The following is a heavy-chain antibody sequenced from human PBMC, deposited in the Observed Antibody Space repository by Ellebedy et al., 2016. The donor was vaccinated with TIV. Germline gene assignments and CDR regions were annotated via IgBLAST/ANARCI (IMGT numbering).Heavy chain of an antibody. CDR2: INPYSGDT. Sequence: AASVKVSCKASGFDFTGYYIYWVRQAPGQGPEWMGWINPYSGDTDLAQRFQGRATMTRDTSITTAYLELNSLTSGDTAVYYCARGTYFYDTSRYFPLRYWGQGTLVTVPS. CDR1: GFDFTGYY. D-gene: IGHD3-22*01. J-gene: IGHJ4*01. CDR3: ARGTYFYDTSRYFPLRY. V-gene: IGHV1-2*02.